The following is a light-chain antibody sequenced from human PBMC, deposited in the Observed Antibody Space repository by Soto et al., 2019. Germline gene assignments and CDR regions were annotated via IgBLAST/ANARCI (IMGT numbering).Light chain of an antibody. CDR2: AAS. Sequence: EMVLTQSPGTLSLSPWERATLSCRASQSVSSNYLAWYQQKPGQAPRLLIYAASSRATGIPDRFSGSGSGTDFTLTISRREPEDLAVYYCQQYGSSPRTFGRGTKVDIK. V-gene: IGKV3-20*01. CDR3: QQYGSSPRT. J-gene: IGKJ1*01. CDR1: QSVSSNY.